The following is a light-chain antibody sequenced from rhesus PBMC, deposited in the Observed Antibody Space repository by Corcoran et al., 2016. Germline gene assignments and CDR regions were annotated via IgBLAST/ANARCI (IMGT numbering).Light chain of an antibody. J-gene: IGKJ1*01. V-gene: IGKV1-74*01. CDR3: QQSYGTPLT. CDR2: KAS. Sequence: DIQMTQSPSSLSASVGDRVTLTCRASENVNKYLNWYQQKPGKAPKLLLYKASNLQRGVPTRFSGGGSGTDYNFTISSLQSEDVATYYCQQSYGTPLTFGQGTKVEIK. CDR1: ENVNKY.